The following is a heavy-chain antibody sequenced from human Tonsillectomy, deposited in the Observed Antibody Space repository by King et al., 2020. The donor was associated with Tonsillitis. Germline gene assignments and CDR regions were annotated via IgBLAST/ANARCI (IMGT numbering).Heavy chain of an antibody. Sequence: VQLVESGGGLVQPGGSLRLSCAASGFTFSSYAMSWVRQAPGKGLEWVSAISGSGGSTYYADSVKGRFTISRDISKNTLYLQMNSLRAEDTAVYYCAKNMAYCGGDCYSYYYYGMDVWGQRTTVTVSS. CDR2: ISGSGGST. CDR3: AKNMAYCGGDCYSYYYYGMDV. J-gene: IGHJ6*02. CDR1: GFTFSSYA. D-gene: IGHD2-21*02. V-gene: IGHV3-23*04.